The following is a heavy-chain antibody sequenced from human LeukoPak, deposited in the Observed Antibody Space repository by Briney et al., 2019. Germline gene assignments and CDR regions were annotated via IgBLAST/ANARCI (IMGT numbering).Heavy chain of an antibody. CDR3: ATSPAYGDYDFDY. CDR1: RYSFTSYW. Sequence: GESLKISCKGSRYSFTSYWIGWVRQMPGKGLEWMGIIYPGDSDTRYSPSFQGQVTISADKSISTAYLQWSSLKASDTAMYYRATSPAYGDYDFDYWGQGTLVTVSS. CDR2: IYPGDSDT. D-gene: IGHD4-17*01. J-gene: IGHJ4*02. V-gene: IGHV5-51*01.